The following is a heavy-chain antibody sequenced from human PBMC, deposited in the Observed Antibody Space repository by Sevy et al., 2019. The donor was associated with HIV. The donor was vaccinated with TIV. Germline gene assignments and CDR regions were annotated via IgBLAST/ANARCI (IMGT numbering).Heavy chain of an antibody. CDR3: AKVKWGVGATGGXFDX. CDR2: ISGSGGTT. V-gene: IGHV3-23*01. D-gene: IGHD1-26*01. J-gene: IGHJ4*02. CDR1: GXTFDSYA. Sequence: GGSLRLSCAASGXTFDSYAMSWVRQAPGKGLEWVSGISGSGGTTYYADSVKGHFTISRDNSKNTLYLQMNSLRAEDTAVYYCAKVKWGVGATGGXFDXWGQGTLVTVSS.